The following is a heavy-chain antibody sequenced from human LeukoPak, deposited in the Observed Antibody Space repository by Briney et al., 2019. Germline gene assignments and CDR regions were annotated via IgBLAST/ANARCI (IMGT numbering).Heavy chain of an antibody. V-gene: IGHV2-70*04. CDR1: GFSLGTSGMR. D-gene: IGHD1-26*01. CDR2: IDWDDDK. J-gene: IGHJ4*02. Sequence: SGPTLVNPTQTLTLTRTFSGFSLGTSGMRVSWIRQPPGKALEWLARIDWDDDKFYSTSLKTRLTISKDTSKNQVVLTMTNMDPVDTATYYCARLNSGTYLDYWGQGTLVTVSS. CDR3: ARLNSGTYLDY.